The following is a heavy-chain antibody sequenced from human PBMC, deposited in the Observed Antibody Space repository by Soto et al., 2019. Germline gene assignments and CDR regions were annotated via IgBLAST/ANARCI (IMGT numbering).Heavy chain of an antibody. CDR3: ARYDSSGLYFDY. D-gene: IGHD3-22*01. CDR2: IYYSGST. Sequence: QVQLQESGPGLVKPSQTLSLTCTVTGGSINSGIHYWSWIRQHPGKGLDWIGYIYYSGSTHYNPSLKSRLSISVDTSKNQFSLKLSSVTAADTAVYYCARYDSSGLYFDYWGQGTLVTVSS. V-gene: IGHV4-31*03. J-gene: IGHJ4*02. CDR1: GGSINSGIHY.